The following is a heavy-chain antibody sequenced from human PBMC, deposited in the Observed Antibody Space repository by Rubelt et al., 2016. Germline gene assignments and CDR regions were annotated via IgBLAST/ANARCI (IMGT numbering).Heavy chain of an antibody. CDR2: LSGSGGST. Sequence: QAPGKGLEWVSALSGSGGSTSYADSVKGRFTISRDTSKNTLYLQMNSLRAEDTAVYYCAKWPEYYYESPTKPSSREFDYWGQGTLVTVAS. J-gene: IGHJ4*02. D-gene: IGHD3-22*01. V-gene: IGHV3-23*01. CDR3: AKWPEYYYESPTKPSSREFDY.